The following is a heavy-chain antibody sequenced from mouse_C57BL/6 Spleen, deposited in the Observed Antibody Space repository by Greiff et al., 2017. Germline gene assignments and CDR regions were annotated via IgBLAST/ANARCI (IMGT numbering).Heavy chain of an antibody. CDR1: GYTFTSYW. CDR2: IDPSDSYT. V-gene: IGHV1-50*01. CDR3: ARPHTERYYYAMDY. J-gene: IGHJ4*01. Sequence: QVQLQQSGAELVKPGASVKLSCKASGYTFTSYWMQWVKQRPGQGLEWIGEIDPSDSYTNYNQKFKGKAKLTVDTSSSTAYMQLSSLTSEDSAVYYGARPHTERYYYAMDYWGQGTSVTVSS. D-gene: IGHD6-1*01.